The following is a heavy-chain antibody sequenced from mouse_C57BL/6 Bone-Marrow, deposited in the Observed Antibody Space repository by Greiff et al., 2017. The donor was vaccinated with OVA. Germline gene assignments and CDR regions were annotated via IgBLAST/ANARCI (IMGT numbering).Heavy chain of an antibody. V-gene: IGHV1-50*01. Sequence: VQLQQPGAELVKPGASVKLSCKASGYTFTSYWMQWVKQRPGQGLEWIGEIDPSDSYTNYNQKFKGKATLTVDTSSSTAYMQLSSLTSEDSAVYYCAPHYYGSSYGNYWGQGTTLTVSS. CDR2: IDPSDSYT. D-gene: IGHD1-1*01. CDR1: GYTFTSYW. CDR3: APHYYGSSYGNY. J-gene: IGHJ2*01.